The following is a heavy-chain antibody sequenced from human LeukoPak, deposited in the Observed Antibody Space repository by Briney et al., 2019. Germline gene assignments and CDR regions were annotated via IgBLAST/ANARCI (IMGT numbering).Heavy chain of an antibody. CDR1: GFTFSSYG. CDR2: IRYDGSNK. CDR3: AKDMAFGELTRAADY. V-gene: IGHV3-30*02. J-gene: IGHJ4*02. Sequence: GGSLRLSCAASGFTFSSYGMHWVRQAPGKGLEWVAFIRYDGSNKYYADSVKGRFTISRDNSKNTLYLQMNSLRAEDTAVYYCAKDMAFGELTRAADYWGQGTLVTVSS. D-gene: IGHD3-10*01.